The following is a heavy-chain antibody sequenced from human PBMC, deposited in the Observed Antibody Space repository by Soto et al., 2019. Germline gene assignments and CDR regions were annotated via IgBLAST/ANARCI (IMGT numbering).Heavy chain of an antibody. V-gene: IGHV4-4*02. CDR1: GGSISSSNW. CDR2: IYHDGST. CDR3: ARNKVLGLFEY. J-gene: IGHJ4*02. Sequence: PSETLSLTCAVSGGSISSSNWWSWVRQPPGKGLEWIGEIYHDGSTNYNPSLKSRVTTSVDKSKNQFSLYLSFVTAADTAVYYCARNKVLGLFEYWGQGTVVTGSS. D-gene: IGHD2-2*01.